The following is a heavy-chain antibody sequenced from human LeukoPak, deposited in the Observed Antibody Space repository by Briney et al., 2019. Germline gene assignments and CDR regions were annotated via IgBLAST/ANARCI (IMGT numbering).Heavy chain of an antibody. CDR3: ARDGESGQWLYYFDY. V-gene: IGHV3-30*04. J-gene: IGHJ4*02. Sequence: GGSLRLSCAASGFTFSSYAMHWVRQAPGKGVEGVAVISYDGSNKYYADSVKGRFTISRDNSKNTLYLQMNSLRAEDTAVYYCARDGESGQWLYYFDYWGQGTLVTVSS. CDR1: GFTFSSYA. D-gene: IGHD6-19*01. CDR2: ISYDGSNK.